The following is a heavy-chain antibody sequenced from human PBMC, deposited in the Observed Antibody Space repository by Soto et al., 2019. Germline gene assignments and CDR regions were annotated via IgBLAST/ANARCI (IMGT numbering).Heavy chain of an antibody. CDR1: GVTFSSYG. CDR2: IIPIFGTT. V-gene: IGHV1-69*01. Sequence: QVQLVQSGAEVKKPGSSVKVSCKASGVTFSSYGISWVRQAPGQGLVFMGGIIPIFGTTNYAHKFRGRVTFTADESTNTTYMELTSLRSEDTAVYYCARASGRGWYNWFDPWGQGTLVTVSS. J-gene: IGHJ5*02. D-gene: IGHD6-19*01. CDR3: ARASGRGWYNWFDP.